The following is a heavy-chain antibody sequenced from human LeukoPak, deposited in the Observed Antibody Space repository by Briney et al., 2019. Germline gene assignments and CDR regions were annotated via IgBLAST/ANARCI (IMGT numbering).Heavy chain of an antibody. CDR3: ARGRKWLRHFDY. D-gene: IGHD5-12*01. V-gene: IGHV4-30-4*01. Sequence: SQTLSLTCTVSGGSISSGDYYWSWIRQPPGKGLEWIGYIYSSGSTYYNPSLKSRVTISVDTSKNQFSLKLSSVTAADTAVYYCARGRKWLRHFDYWGQGTLVTVSS. CDR1: GGSISSGDYY. J-gene: IGHJ4*02. CDR2: IYSSGST.